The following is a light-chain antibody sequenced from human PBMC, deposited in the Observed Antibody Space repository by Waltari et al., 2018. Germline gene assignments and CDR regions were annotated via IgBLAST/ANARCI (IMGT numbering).Light chain of an antibody. V-gene: IGLV3-19*01. J-gene: IGLJ2*01. Sequence: TQDPAVSVALGQTVSLTCQGDSLRSYYASWYRQRPGQAPVLVMYDKNSRPSGVPDRFSASTSDNSASLTSTGAQAEDEAYYYCHSRDVSGVGGTFGGGTKLTVL. CDR1: SLRSYY. CDR2: DKN. CDR3: HSRDVSGVGGT.